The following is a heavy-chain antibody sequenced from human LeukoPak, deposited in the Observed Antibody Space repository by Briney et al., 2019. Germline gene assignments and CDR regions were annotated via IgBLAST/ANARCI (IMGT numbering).Heavy chain of an antibody. CDR1: GFTFSTYN. V-gene: IGHV3-7*01. CDR2: INRDGSIE. CDR3: ATLKGDATRYDN. D-gene: IGHD3-16*01. Sequence: GGSLRLSCAASGFTFSTYNMSWVRQAPGMGLEWVASINRDGSIEHHVDSLKGRFTISRDNAKNSMYLQLNSLRAEDTAMYYCATLKGDATRYDNWGQGALVTVSS. J-gene: IGHJ4*02.